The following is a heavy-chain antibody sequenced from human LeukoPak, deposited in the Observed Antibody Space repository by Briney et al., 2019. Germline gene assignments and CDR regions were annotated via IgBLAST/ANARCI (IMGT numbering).Heavy chain of an antibody. V-gene: IGHV3-30-3*01. CDR2: ISYDGSNK. D-gene: IGHD4-17*01. J-gene: IGHJ4*02. Sequence: GGSLRLSCAASGFTFSSYAMHWVRQAPGKGLEWVAVISYDGSNKYYADSVKGRFTISRDNSKNTLYLQMNSLRAEDTAVYYCARDQNAYGDYEYYFDYWGQGTLVTVSS. CDR1: GFTFSSYA. CDR3: ARDQNAYGDYEYYFDY.